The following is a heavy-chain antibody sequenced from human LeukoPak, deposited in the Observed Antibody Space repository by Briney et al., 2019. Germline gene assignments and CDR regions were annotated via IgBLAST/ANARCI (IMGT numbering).Heavy chain of an antibody. Sequence: GASVKVSCKASGGTFSSYAISWVRQAPGQGLEWMGGIIPIFGTANYAQKFQGRVTITADESTSTAYMELSSLRSEDTAVYYCARDYTEGQQLVLSGYFDYWGQGTLVTVSS. D-gene: IGHD6-13*01. CDR1: GGTFSSYA. V-gene: IGHV1-69*13. CDR3: ARDYTEGQQLVLSGYFDY. CDR2: IIPIFGTA. J-gene: IGHJ4*02.